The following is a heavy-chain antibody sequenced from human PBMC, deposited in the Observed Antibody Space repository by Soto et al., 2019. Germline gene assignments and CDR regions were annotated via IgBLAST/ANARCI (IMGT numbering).Heavy chain of an antibody. CDR1: GGSITSDYSC. CDR3: ARGPSGDKVHY. CDR2: IFDSGTT. D-gene: IGHD7-27*01. V-gene: IGHV4-30-4*01. J-gene: IGHJ4*01. Sequence: TSETLSLTCTVSGGSITSDYSCWSWIRQPPGEGLEWIGHIFDSGTTYTNPSLRSQVAISLDTSKNHFSLTLSSVTAADTAVYYCARGPSGDKVHYWGQEPWSPSPQ.